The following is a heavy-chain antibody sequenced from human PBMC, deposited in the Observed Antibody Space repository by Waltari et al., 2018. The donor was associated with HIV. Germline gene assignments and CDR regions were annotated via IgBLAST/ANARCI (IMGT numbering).Heavy chain of an antibody. D-gene: IGHD2-2*01. V-gene: IGHV3-30-3*01. CDR3: ARDPQYCSSTSCSYYFDY. CDR2: ISYDGSNK. J-gene: IGHJ4*02. CDR1: GFTFRHYA. Sequence: QVQLVESGGGVVQPGRSLRLSCAASGFTFRHYAIHWVRQAPGKGLEWVAVISYDGSNKYYADSVKGRFTISRDNSKNTLYLQMNSLRAEDTAVYYCARDPQYCSSTSCSYYFDYWGQGTLVTVSS.